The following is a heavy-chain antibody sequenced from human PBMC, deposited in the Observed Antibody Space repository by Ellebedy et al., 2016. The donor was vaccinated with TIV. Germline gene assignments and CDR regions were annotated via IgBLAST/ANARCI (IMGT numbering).Heavy chain of an antibody. Sequence: SVKVSCXASGYTFTSYGISWVRQAPGQGLEWMGGIIPIFGTANYAQKFQGRVTITADKSTSTAYMELSSLRSEDTAVYYCARVRPGIAAAGPSYNWFDPWGQGTLVTVSS. CDR1: GYTFTSYG. J-gene: IGHJ5*02. V-gene: IGHV1-69*06. CDR2: IIPIFGTA. CDR3: ARVRPGIAAAGPSYNWFDP. D-gene: IGHD6-13*01.